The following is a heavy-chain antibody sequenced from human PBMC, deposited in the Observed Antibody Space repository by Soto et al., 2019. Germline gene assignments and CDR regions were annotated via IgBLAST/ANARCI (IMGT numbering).Heavy chain of an antibody. CDR2: IIPILGIA. CDR3: ARSGYYYDSSGYTTPFDY. Sequence: GPSVKVSCKASGGTFSSYTISWVRQAPGQGLEWMGRIIPILGIANYAQKFQGRVTITADKSTSTAYMELSSLRSEDTAVYYCARSGYYYDSSGYTTPFDYWGQGTLVTVSS. J-gene: IGHJ4*02. CDR1: GGTFSSYT. V-gene: IGHV1-69*02. D-gene: IGHD3-22*01.